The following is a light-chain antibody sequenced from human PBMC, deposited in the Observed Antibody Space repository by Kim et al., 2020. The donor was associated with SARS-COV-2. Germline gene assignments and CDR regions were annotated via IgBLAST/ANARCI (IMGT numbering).Light chain of an antibody. CDR2: GNN. V-gene: IGLV6-57*02. CDR3: QSYDSTNQV. J-gene: IGLJ3*02. Sequence: GETVTISCTGSSGSIASNYVQWYQQRPGSAPTTVIYGNNQRPSGVPDRFSGSIDRSSNSASLTISGLKTEDEADYYCQSYDSTNQVFGGGTQLTVL. CDR1: SGSIASNY.